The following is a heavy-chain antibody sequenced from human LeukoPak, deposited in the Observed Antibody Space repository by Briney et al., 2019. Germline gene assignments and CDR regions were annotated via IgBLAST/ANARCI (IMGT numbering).Heavy chain of an antibody. CDR3: ARSSGSGSYYKGVIIDY. D-gene: IGHD3-10*01. V-gene: IGHV1-3*01. J-gene: IGHJ4*02. CDR2: INAGNGNT. Sequence: ASVKVSRKASGYTFTSYAMHWVRQAPGQRLEWTGWINAGNGNTKYSQKFQGRVTITRDTSASTAYMELSSLRSEDTAVYYCARSSGSGSYYKGVIIDYWGQGTLVTVSS. CDR1: GYTFTSYA.